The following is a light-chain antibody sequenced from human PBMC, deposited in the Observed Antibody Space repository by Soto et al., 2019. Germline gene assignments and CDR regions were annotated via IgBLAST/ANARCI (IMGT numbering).Light chain of an antibody. V-gene: IGLV2-23*01. CDR1: SSDVGSYKF. CDR3: CSYAGSSTLV. Sequence: QSALTQPASVSGSPGQTITISCTGTSSDVGSYKFVSWYQQHPGKAPKLMIYEGSKRPSGVSSRFSGSKSGNTASLTISGLQAEDEGDYHCCSYAGSSTLVFGGGTKLTVL. CDR2: EGS. J-gene: IGLJ3*02.